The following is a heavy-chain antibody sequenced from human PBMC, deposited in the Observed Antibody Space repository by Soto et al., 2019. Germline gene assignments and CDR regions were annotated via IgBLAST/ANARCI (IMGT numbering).Heavy chain of an antibody. D-gene: IGHD7-27*01. CDR1: GFTFGDYA. CDR3: TKGTNWGSDSVDY. CDR2: IRSKAYGGTT. Sequence: GGSLRLSCTASGFTFGDYAMSWFRQAPGKGLEWVGFIRSKAYGGTTEYAASVKGRFTISRDDSKSIAYLQMNSLKTEDTAVYYCTKGTNWGSDSVDYWGQGTLVTVSS. V-gene: IGHV3-49*03. J-gene: IGHJ4*02.